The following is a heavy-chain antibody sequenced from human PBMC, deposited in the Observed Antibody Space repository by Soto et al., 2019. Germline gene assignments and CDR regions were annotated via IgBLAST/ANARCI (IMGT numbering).Heavy chain of an antibody. CDR2: IRSKANNYAP. Sequence: EVQLVESGGGLVQPGGSLKLSCAASGFTFSGSAMHWVRQASGKGLEWVGRIRSKANNYAPAYGASVKGRFTISRDDSKNTAYLQMNSLKTEDTVVYYCSRQASDFWSGKPQYYMDVWGKGTTVTVSS. J-gene: IGHJ6*03. V-gene: IGHV3-73*01. CDR1: GFTFSGSA. D-gene: IGHD3-3*01. CDR3: SRQASDFWSGKPQYYMDV.